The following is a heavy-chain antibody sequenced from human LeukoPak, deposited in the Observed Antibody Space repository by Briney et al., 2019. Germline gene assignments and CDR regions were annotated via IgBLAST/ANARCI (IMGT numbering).Heavy chain of an antibody. CDR2: IYPGDSDT. CDR3: AWSVSGATFDY. J-gene: IGHJ4*02. CDR1: GYSFTTYW. D-gene: IGHD6-19*01. V-gene: IGHV5-51*01. Sequence: GESLKISCKGSGYSFTTYWIAWVRQPPGKGLEWMGIIYPGDSDTRYSPSFQGQVTISADKSMRVAYLQWTSLKASDTAMYYCAWSVSGATFDYWGQGTLVTVS.